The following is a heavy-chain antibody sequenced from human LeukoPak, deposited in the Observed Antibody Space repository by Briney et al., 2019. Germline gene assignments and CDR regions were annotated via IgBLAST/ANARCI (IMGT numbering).Heavy chain of an antibody. J-gene: IGHJ6*02. CDR2: ISGSGGST. V-gene: IGHV3-23*01. CDR3: ARSGVRGVIIISYYYYGMDV. D-gene: IGHD3-10*01. Sequence: PGGSLRLSCAASGFTFSTYAMSWVRQAPGKGLEWVSAISGSGGSTYYADSVKGRFTISRDNSKNTLYLQMNSLRAEDTAVYYCARSGVRGVIIISYYYYGMDVWGQGTTVTVS. CDR1: GFTFSTYA.